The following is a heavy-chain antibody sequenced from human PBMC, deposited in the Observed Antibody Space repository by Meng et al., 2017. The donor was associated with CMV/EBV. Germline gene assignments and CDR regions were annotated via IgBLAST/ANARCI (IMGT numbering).Heavy chain of an antibody. Sequence: ASVKVSCKASGYTFTSYDINWVRQATGQGLEWMGWMNPNSGNTGYAQKFQGRVTITRNTSISTAYMELSSLRSEDTAVCYCARRGYSSRNWFDPWGQGTLVTVSS. CDR3: ARRGYSSRNWFDP. CDR2: MNPNSGNT. D-gene: IGHD6-19*01. V-gene: IGHV1-8*03. CDR1: GYTFTSYD. J-gene: IGHJ5*02.